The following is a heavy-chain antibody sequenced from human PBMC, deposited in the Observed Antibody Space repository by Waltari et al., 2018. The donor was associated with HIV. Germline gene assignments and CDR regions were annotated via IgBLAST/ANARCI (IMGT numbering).Heavy chain of an antibody. D-gene: IGHD3-16*01. V-gene: IGHV3-33*01. CDR3: ASDPRISWGKLDH. Sequence: QVQLVESGGGVVQPGRSLRLSCTASGFRFNSYAMHWVRQAPGKGMEWVAFTWYDGIKKYYADSVKGRFIISRDNSKDTLYLEMNSLRVEDTAKYYCASDPRISWGKLDHWGQGTVVTVSS. CDR1: GFRFNSYA. CDR2: TWYDGIKK. J-gene: IGHJ4*02.